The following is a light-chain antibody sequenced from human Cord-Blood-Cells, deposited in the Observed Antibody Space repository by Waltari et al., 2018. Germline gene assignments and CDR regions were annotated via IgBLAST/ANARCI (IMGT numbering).Light chain of an antibody. CDR3: QQYGSSPPELT. CDR2: VSS. J-gene: IGKJ4*01. V-gene: IGKV3-20*01. CDR1: QSVSSSY. Sequence: EIVLTQSPGTPSLSPGERATLSCRAGQSVSSSYLAWYQQKPGQAPRLLIYVSSSRATGIPDRFSGSGSGTDFTLTISRLEPEDFAVYYCQQYGSSPPELTFGGGTKVEIK.